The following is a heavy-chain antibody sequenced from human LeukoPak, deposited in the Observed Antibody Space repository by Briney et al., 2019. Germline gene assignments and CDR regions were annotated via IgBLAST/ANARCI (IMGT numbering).Heavy chain of an antibody. J-gene: IGHJ5*02. D-gene: IGHD3-3*01. CDR2: IKQDGSEK. CDR3: ASLSPYYDFWSSAGMGWFDP. V-gene: IGHV3-7*01. Sequence: GGSLRLSCAASGFTFSSYSMNWVRQAPGKGLEWVANIKQDGSEKYYVDSVKGRFTISGDSAKNSLYLQMNSLTAEDTAVYYCASLSPYYDFWSSAGMGWFDPWGQGTLVTVSS. CDR1: GFTFSSYS.